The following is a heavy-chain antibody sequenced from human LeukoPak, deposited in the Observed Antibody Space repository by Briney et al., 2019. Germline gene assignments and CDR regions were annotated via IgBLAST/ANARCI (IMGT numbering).Heavy chain of an antibody. V-gene: IGHV1-3*01. CDR3: ARDTAMVTLVGWFDY. J-gene: IGHJ4*02. CDR1: RYTFTSYA. Sequence: ASVKVSCKASRYTFTSYAMHWVRQAPGQRLEWMGWINAGNGNTKYSQKFQGRVTITRDTSASTAYMELSSLRSEDTAVYYCARDTAMVTLVGWFDYWGQGTLVTVSS. D-gene: IGHD5-18*01. CDR2: INAGNGNT.